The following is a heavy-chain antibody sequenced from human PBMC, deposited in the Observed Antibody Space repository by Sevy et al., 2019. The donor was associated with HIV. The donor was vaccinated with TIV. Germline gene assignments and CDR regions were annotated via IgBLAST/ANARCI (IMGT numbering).Heavy chain of an antibody. Sequence: ASVKVSCKASGYSFSGYYMHWVRQALGQGLEWMGRVNPNSGDTNYAQKFQGRVTMTRDTSISTAYMELSRLRSDDSAVYYCVRDLGDINDYWGQGTLVTVSS. D-gene: IGHD4-17*01. J-gene: IGHJ4*02. V-gene: IGHV1-2*06. CDR1: GYSFSGYY. CDR2: VNPNSGDT. CDR3: VRDLGDINDY.